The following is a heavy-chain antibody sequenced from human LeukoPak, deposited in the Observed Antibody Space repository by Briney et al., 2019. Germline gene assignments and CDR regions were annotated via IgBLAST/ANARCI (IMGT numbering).Heavy chain of an antibody. CDR2: ISAYNGNT. Sequence: ASVKVSCKASGYTFTSCGISWVRQAPGQGLEWMGWISAYNGNTNYVQKLQGRVTMTTDTSTSTAYMELRSLRSDDTAVYYCARDLDGSGSYYTDYWGQGTQVTVSS. CDR1: GYTFTSCG. CDR3: ARDLDGSGSYYTDY. D-gene: IGHD3-10*01. V-gene: IGHV1-18*01. J-gene: IGHJ4*02.